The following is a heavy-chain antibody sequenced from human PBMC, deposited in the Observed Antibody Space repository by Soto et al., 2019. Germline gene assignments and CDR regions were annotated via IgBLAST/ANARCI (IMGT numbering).Heavy chain of an antibody. CDR2: INHSGST. Sequence: QSLTCAVYGGSFSGYYWSWIRQPPGKGLEWIGEINHSGSTNYNPSLKSRVTISVDTSKNQFSLKLSSVTAADTAVYYCARSLRFLEWLLYYGMDVWGQGTTVTVSS. V-gene: IGHV4-34*01. D-gene: IGHD3-3*01. J-gene: IGHJ6*02. CDR3: ARSLRFLEWLLYYGMDV. CDR1: GGSFSGYY.